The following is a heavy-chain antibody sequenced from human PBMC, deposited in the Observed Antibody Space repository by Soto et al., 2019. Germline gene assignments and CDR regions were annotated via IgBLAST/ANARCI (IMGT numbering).Heavy chain of an antibody. CDR2: IYHSGST. Sequence: QVQLQESGPGLVKPSGTLSLTCAVSGGSISSTNWWSWVRQPPGKGLEWIGDIYHSGSTNYNPSLKSRVTISVDKSKTQFSLKLSSVTAADTAVYYCARVIATAVHWFDPWGQGTLVIVSS. CDR1: GGSISSTNW. V-gene: IGHV4-4*02. D-gene: IGHD6-13*01. CDR3: ARVIATAVHWFDP. J-gene: IGHJ5*02.